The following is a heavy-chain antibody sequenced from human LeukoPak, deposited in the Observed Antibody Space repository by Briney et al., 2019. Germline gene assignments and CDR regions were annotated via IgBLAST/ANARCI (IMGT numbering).Heavy chain of an antibody. J-gene: IGHJ3*02. D-gene: IGHD1-1*01. V-gene: IGHV5-51*01. CDR1: GYSFTNYW. Sequence: GESLKISCAGSGYSFTNYWIGWVRQMPGKGLECMGIIYPDDSDTRYSPSFQGQVTISVDKSISTAYLQWSSLKASDTAMYYCARPPLTTANAFDIWGQGTMVTVSS. CDR3: ARPPLTTANAFDI. CDR2: IYPDDSDT.